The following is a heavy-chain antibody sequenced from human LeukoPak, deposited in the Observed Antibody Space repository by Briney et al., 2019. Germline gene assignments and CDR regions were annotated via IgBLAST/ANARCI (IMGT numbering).Heavy chain of an antibody. CDR1: RFTFSTYS. V-gene: IGHV4-34*01. D-gene: IGHD3-10*01. CDR3: ARGSMVRGVILKGATGWFDP. Sequence: PGGSLRLSCAASRFTFSTYSMNWIRQPPGKGLEWIGEINHSGSTNYNPSLKSRVTISVDTSKNQFSLKLSSVTAADTAVYYCARGSMVRGVILKGATGWFDPWGQGTLVTVSS. CDR2: INHSGST. J-gene: IGHJ5*02.